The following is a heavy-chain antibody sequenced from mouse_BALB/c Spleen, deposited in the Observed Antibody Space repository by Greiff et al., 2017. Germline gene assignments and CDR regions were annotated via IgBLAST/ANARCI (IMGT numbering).Heavy chain of an antibody. CDR2: INPYNDGT. V-gene: IGHV1-14*01. D-gene: IGHD2-1*01. CDR3: AREDGNYAIDY. CDR1: GYTFTSYV. Sequence: VQLKQSGPELVKPGASVKMSCKASGYTFTSYVMHWVKQKPGQGLEWIGYINPYNDGTKYNEKFKGKATLTSDKSFSTAYMVLSSLTSEDSAVYYCAREDGNYAIDYWGQGTSVTVS. J-gene: IGHJ4*01.